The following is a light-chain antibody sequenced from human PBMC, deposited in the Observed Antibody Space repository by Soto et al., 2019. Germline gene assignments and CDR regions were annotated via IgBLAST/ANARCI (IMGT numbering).Light chain of an antibody. CDR1: QSVSSY. CDR3: QQRSNGLT. V-gene: IGKV3-11*01. J-gene: IGKJ4*01. CDR2: DAS. Sequence: EIVLTQSPATLSLSPGERATLSCRASQSVSSYLAWYQQKPGQAPRLLIYDASNRATGIPARFSGSGSGTDCPLTISSLEPEDFAVYYCQQRSNGLTFGGGTKVDIK.